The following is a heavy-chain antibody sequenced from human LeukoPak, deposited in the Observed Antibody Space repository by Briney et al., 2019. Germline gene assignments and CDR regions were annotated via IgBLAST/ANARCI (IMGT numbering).Heavy chain of an antibody. D-gene: IGHD4-23*01. CDR2: MFYGGST. Sequence: SETLSLTCTVSGDSISRSYWSWIRQPPGKGLEWIGYMFYGGSTNYNPSLKSRVTISVDTSKNQFSLKLSSVTAADTAVYYCARHKVHDFGGSDWYFDLWGRGTLVTVSS. CDR1: GDSISRSY. J-gene: IGHJ2*01. CDR3: ARHKVHDFGGSDWYFDL. V-gene: IGHV4-59*08.